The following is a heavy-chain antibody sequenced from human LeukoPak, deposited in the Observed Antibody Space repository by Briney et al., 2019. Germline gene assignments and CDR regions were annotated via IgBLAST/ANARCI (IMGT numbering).Heavy chain of an antibody. Sequence: GGSLRLSCAASGFTFSDYAMSWVRQAPGKGLEWVSVISGSGGRTYYADSEKGRFTISRDNSKNTLYLQINSLRAEDTAVYYCAKCPSIAAAGTPSRFDYWGQGTLVTVSS. J-gene: IGHJ4*02. V-gene: IGHV3-23*01. D-gene: IGHD6-13*01. CDR3: AKCPSIAAAGTPSRFDY. CDR1: GFTFSDYA. CDR2: ISGSGGRT.